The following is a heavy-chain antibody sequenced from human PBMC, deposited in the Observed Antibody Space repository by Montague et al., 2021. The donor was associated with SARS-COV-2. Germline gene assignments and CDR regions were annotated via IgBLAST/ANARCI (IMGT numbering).Heavy chain of an antibody. Sequence: SETLSLTCTVSGGSISSYYWSWIRQPPGKGLEWIGYIYYSGRTNYNPSLKSRVSISADTSKNQFSLRLSSVTAADTAVYYCAREYRIELWQTNWYFGLWGRGTLVTVSS. V-gene: IGHV4-59*01. CDR2: IYYSGRT. J-gene: IGHJ2*01. D-gene: IGHD5-18*01. CDR1: GGSISSYY. CDR3: AREYRIELWQTNWYFGL.